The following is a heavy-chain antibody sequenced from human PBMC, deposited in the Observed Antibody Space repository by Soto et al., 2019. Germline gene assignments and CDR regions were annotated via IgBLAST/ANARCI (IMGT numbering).Heavy chain of an antibody. CDR1: GGSISSSSYY. V-gene: IGHV4-39*01. J-gene: IGHJ4*02. Sequence: QLQLQESGPGLVKPSETLSLTCTVSGGSISSSSYYWGWIRQPPGKGLEWIGSIYYSGSTYYNPSLKSRVTSSVDTSNNQPPLKLISVTAADTAVYYCATLAGYYYGSGSQPFDYWGQGTLVTVSS. D-gene: IGHD3-10*01. CDR2: IYYSGST. CDR3: ATLAGYYYGSGSQPFDY.